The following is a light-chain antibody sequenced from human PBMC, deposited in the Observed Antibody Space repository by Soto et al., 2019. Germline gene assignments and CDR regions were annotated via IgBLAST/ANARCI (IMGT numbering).Light chain of an antibody. CDR2: AAS. J-gene: IGKJ2*01. Sequence: AIRMTQSPSSLSASTGDRVTITCRASQGISSYLAWYQQKPGKAPKLLIYAASTLQSGVPSRFSGSGSGTDFTLTISCLQSEDFPTYYCQQYYSYPPYTFGQVTKLEIK. CDR3: QQYYSYPPYT. V-gene: IGKV1-8*01. CDR1: QGISSY.